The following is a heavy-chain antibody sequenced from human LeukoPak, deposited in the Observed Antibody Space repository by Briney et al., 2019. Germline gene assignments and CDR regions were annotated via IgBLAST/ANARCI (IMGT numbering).Heavy chain of an antibody. V-gene: IGHV3-9*01. D-gene: IGHD3-10*01. CDR3: AKAMVRGKQMTNPMDV. Sequence: SLRLSCAASGFTFDDYAMHWVRQAPGKGLEWVSGISWNSGSIGYADSVKGRFTNSRDNAKNSLYLQMNSLRAEDTALYYCAKAMVRGKQMTNPMDVWGKGTTVTVSS. CDR2: ISWNSGSI. CDR1: GFTFDDYA. J-gene: IGHJ6*03.